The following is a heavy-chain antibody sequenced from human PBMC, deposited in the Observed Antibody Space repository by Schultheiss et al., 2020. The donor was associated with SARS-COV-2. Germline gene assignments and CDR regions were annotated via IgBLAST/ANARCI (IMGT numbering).Heavy chain of an antibody. CDR1: GGSLSGYY. V-gene: IGHV4-34*01. CDR2: INQRGGT. J-gene: IGHJ6*02. Sequence: GSLRLSCAVYGGSLSGYYWSWIRQPPGKGLEWIGDINQRGGTNDNPSLRSRVTISIDTSNNQFSLTLDSVTAADTAVYYCARGLPAARGYYYGMDVWGQGTTVTVSS. D-gene: IGHD2-2*01. CDR3: ARGLPAARGYYYGMDV.